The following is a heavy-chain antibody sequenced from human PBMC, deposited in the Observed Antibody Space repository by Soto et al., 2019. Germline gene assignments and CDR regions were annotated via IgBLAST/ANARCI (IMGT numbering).Heavy chain of an antibody. Sequence: QVQLVQSGGEVKKPGASVKVSCKASGYTFTTSGVSWVRQAPGQGLEWMGWVSGYHGNTKYEEKFQDRVTMTTDTATSTAYLELRSLTTDDTAVYYCARAGELPYYYYGMDVWGQGTTVIVSS. CDR1: GYTFTTSG. CDR2: VSGYHGNT. D-gene: IGHD1-7*01. CDR3: ARAGELPYYYYGMDV. J-gene: IGHJ6*02. V-gene: IGHV1-18*01.